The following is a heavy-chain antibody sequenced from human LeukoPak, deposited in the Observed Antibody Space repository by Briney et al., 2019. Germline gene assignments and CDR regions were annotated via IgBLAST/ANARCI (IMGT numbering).Heavy chain of an antibody. D-gene: IGHD2-21*02. J-gene: IGHJ4*02. CDR3: AKPPVIYCGGDCYFDY. V-gene: IGHV3-23*01. Sequence: GGSLRLSCAASGFTFSSYAMSWVRQAPGKGLEWVSAISGSGGSTYYADSVKGRFTISRNNSKNTLYLQMNSLRAEDTAVYYCAKPPVIYCGGDCYFDYWGQGTLVTVSS. CDR1: GFTFSSYA. CDR2: ISGSGGST.